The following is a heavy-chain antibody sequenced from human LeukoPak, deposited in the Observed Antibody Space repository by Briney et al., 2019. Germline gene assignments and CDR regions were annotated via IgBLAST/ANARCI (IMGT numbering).Heavy chain of an antibody. CDR3: ARDYGVAVARYYFDY. D-gene: IGHD6-19*01. CDR1: GYTFTGYY. Sequence: ASVKVSCKAPGYTFTGYYMHWVRQAPGQGLEWMGWINPNSGGTNYAQKFQGRVTMTRDTSISTAYMELSRLRSDDTAVYYCARDYGVAVARYYFDYWGQGTLVTVSS. CDR2: INPNSGGT. J-gene: IGHJ4*02. V-gene: IGHV1-2*02.